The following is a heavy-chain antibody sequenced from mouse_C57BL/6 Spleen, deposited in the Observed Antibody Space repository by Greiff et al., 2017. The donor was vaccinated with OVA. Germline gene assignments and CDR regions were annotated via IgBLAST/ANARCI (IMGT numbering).Heavy chain of an antibody. CDR1: GYTFTSYW. J-gene: IGHJ1*03. Sequence: QVQLQQPGAELVKPGASVKVSCKASGYTFTSYWMHWVKQRPGQGLEWIGRIHPSDSDTNYNQKFKGKATLTVDKSSSTAYMQLSSLTSEDSAVYYCASDYSNWYFDVWGTGTTVTVSS. CDR2: IHPSDSDT. D-gene: IGHD2-5*01. CDR3: ASDYSNWYFDV. V-gene: IGHV1-74*01.